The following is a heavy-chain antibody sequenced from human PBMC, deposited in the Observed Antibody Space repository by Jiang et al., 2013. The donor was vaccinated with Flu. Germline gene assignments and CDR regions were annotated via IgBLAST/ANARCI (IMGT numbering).Heavy chain of an antibody. Sequence: QTLSLTCAISGDSLSSSSATWTWIRQSPSRGLEWLGRTYYRSKWYNDYAVSFKSRIVITPDTSRNQFSLQVNSVTPEDTALYYCGREVDDILTGYIDLWGQGTLVTVSS. CDR1: GDSLSSSSAT. CDR2: TYYRSKWYN. D-gene: IGHD3-9*01. CDR3: GREVDDILTGYIDL. J-gene: IGHJ4*02. V-gene: IGHV6-1*01.